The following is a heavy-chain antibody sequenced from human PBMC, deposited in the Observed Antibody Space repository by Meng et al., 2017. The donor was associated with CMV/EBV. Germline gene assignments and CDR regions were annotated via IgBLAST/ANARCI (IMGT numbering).Heavy chain of an antibody. J-gene: IGHJ6*02. CDR1: GYTFTGYY. V-gene: IGHV1-2*02. Sequence: ASVKVSCKASGYTFTGYYMHWVRQAPGQGLEWMGWINPNSGGTNYAQTFQGRVTMTRDTSISTAYMELSRLRSDDTAVYYCASGSRDSVYYYYGMDVWGQGTTVTVSS. D-gene: IGHD2-15*01. CDR3: ASGSRDSVYYYYGMDV. CDR2: INPNSGGT.